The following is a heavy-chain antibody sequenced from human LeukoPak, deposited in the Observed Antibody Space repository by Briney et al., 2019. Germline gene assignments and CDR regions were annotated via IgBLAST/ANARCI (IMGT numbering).Heavy chain of an antibody. CDR3: ARGPDGYSYGYGDIDY. J-gene: IGHJ4*02. D-gene: IGHD5-18*01. V-gene: IGHV3-48*03. CDR1: GFTFSSYE. Sequence: GGSLRLSCAASGFTFSSYEMNWVRQAPGKGLEWVSYISSSGSTIYYADSVKGRFTISRDNAKNSLYLQMNSLRAEDTAVYYCARGPDGYSYGYGDIDYWGQGTLVTVSS. CDR2: ISSSGSTI.